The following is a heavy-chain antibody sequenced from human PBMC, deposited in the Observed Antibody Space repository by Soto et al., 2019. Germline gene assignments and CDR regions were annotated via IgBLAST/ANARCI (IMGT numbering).Heavy chain of an antibody. V-gene: IGHV3-21*01. J-gene: IGHJ3*02. D-gene: IGHD6-19*01. CDR3: ARPRIAVAGTLMCAFDI. CDR2: ISSSSSYI. CDR1: GFTFSSYS. Sequence: EVQLVESGGGLVKPGGSLRLSCAASGFTFSSYSMNWVRQAPGKGLEWVSSISSSSSYIYYADSVKGRFTISRDNAKNSVYLQMNSLRAEDTAVYYCARPRIAVAGTLMCAFDIWGQGTMVTVSS.